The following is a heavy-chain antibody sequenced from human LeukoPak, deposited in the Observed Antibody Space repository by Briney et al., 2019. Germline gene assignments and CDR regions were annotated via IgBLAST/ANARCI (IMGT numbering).Heavy chain of an antibody. Sequence: GESLKISCQGSGYIFTNHWIGWVRQLPGKGLELMGIINPGDSNIRYSPSFQGQVTISVDKSISTAYLQWSSLKASDTAMYYCAKQGGDSSVWQTIDNWGQGTLVTVSS. D-gene: IGHD4-11*01. CDR3: AKQGGDSSVWQTIDN. CDR2: INPGDSNI. J-gene: IGHJ4*02. V-gene: IGHV5-51*01. CDR1: GYIFTNHW.